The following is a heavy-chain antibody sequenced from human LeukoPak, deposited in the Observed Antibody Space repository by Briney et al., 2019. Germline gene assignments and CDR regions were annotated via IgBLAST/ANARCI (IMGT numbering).Heavy chain of an antibody. Sequence: TLSLTCTVSGGSISRDYWSWIRQPPGKALEWLALIYWNDDKRYSPSLKSRLTITKDTSKNQVVLTMTNMDPVDTATYYCAHSLRSYGHWFDPWGQGTLVTVSS. D-gene: IGHD5-18*01. J-gene: IGHJ5*02. V-gene: IGHV2-5*01. CDR1: GGSISRDYW. CDR2: IYWNDDK. CDR3: AHSLRSYGHWFDP.